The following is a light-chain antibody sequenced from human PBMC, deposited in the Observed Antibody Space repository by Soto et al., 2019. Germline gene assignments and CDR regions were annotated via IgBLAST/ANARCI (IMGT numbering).Light chain of an antibody. V-gene: IGKV1-5*03. CDR2: KAS. CDR3: QHYNSYPEA. Sequence: DIQMTQSPSTLSASVGDRVMITCRASQTISSWLAWYQQKPGKAPKLLIYKASTLKSGVPSRFSGSGSGTEFTLTISSLQPDDFATYYCQHYNSYPEAFGQGTKVDIK. J-gene: IGKJ1*01. CDR1: QTISSW.